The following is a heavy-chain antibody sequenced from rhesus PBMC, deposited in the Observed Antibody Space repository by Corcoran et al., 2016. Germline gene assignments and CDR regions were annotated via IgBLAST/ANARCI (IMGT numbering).Heavy chain of an antibody. D-gene: IGHD5-24*01. V-gene: IGHV3S5*01. CDR3: ATSGYTYFDY. CDR1: GFTFSSSG. J-gene: IGHJ4*01. Sequence: EVQLVESGGGLVQPGGSLRLSCAASGFTFSSSGMSWVHQAPGKGLEWVSYISNGGGSTYYADSVKGRFTISRDNSKNTLSLQMNSLRAEDTAVYYCATSGYTYFDYWGQGVLVTVSS. CDR2: ISNGGGST.